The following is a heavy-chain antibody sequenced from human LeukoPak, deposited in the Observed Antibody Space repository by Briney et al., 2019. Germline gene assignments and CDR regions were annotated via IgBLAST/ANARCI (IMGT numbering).Heavy chain of an antibody. D-gene: IGHD5-18*01. CDR1: GGSISSYY. J-gene: IGHJ6*03. CDR2: IYYSGST. V-gene: IGHV4-59*12. Sequence: SETLSLTCTVSGGSISSYYWSWIRQPPGKGLEWIGYIYYSGSTNYNPSLKSRVTISVDTSKNQFSLKLSSVTAANTAVYYCAGDQRGYSYGRHYYYYYYMDVWGKGTTVTVSS. CDR3: AGDQRGYSYGRHYYYYYYMDV.